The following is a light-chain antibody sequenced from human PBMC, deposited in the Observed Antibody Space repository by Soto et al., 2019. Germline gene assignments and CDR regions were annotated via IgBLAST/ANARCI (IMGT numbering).Light chain of an antibody. Sequence: QSVLTQPASVSGSPGQSITLSCTGTSSDVGGYNFVSWYQQHPGKAPKLMIFEVSNRPSGVSNRFSGSKSGNTASLTISGLQAEDEADYYCSSYTSDTGRVFGGGTKVTVL. J-gene: IGLJ3*02. CDR1: SSDVGGYNF. CDR2: EVS. CDR3: SSYTSDTGRV. V-gene: IGLV2-14*01.